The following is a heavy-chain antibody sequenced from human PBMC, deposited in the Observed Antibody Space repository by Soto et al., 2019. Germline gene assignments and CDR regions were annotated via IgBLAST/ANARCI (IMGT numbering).Heavy chain of an antibody. Sequence: GASVKVYCKASGFTYTSSAVQWVRQDRGQRLEWIGWIVVGSGNTNYAQKFQERVTITRDMSTSTAYMELSSLRSEDTAVYYCAAMSVVVVAATRYYYYGMDVWGQGTTVTVSS. J-gene: IGHJ6*02. CDR2: IVVGSGNT. CDR1: GFTYTSSA. CDR3: AAMSVVVVAATRYYYYGMDV. V-gene: IGHV1-58*01. D-gene: IGHD2-15*01.